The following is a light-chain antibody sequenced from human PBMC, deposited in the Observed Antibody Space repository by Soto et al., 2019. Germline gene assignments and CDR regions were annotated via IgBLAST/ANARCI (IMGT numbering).Light chain of an antibody. CDR1: SSNIGAGYD. CDR3: QSYDSSLSGVV. V-gene: IGLV1-40*01. J-gene: IGLJ2*01. CDR2: GNS. Sequence: QSVLTQPPSVSGAPGQRVTISCTGSSSNIGAGYDVHWYQQLPGTAPKLLIYGNSTRPSGVPDRFSGSKSGTSASLAITGLQAEDEAHYYCQSYDSSLSGVVFGGGTKLTVL.